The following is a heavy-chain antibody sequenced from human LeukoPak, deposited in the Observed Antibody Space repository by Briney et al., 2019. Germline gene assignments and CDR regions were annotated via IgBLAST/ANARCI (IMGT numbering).Heavy chain of an antibody. Sequence: PGGSLRLSCAASGFTFSAYGMIWVRQAPGKGLEWVSYISSSSSTIYYADSVKGRFTISRDNAKNSLYLQMNSLRDEDTAVYYCARDLMSTGQYWGQGTLVTVSS. CDR1: GFTFSAYG. CDR2: ISSSSSTI. D-gene: IGHD5/OR15-5a*01. CDR3: ARDLMSTGQY. V-gene: IGHV3-48*02. J-gene: IGHJ4*02.